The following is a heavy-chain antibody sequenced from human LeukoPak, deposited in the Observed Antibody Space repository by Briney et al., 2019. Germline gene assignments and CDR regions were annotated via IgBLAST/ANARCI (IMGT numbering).Heavy chain of an antibody. D-gene: IGHD5-18*01. J-gene: IGHJ4*02. CDR2: INPNSGGT. CDR3: ARTNLRGYSYGYGY. Sequence: ASVKVSCKAPGYTFTGYYMHWVRQAPGQGLEWMVWINPNSGGTNYAQKFQGRVTMTRDTSISTAYMELSRLRSDDTAVYYCARTNLRGYSYGYGYWGQGTLVTVSS. V-gene: IGHV1-2*02. CDR1: GYTFTGYY.